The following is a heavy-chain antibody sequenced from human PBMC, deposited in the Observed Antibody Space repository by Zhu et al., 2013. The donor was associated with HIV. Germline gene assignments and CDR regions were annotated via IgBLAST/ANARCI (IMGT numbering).Heavy chain of an antibody. CDR2: INPHSGDT. J-gene: IGHJ4*02. D-gene: IGHD6-13*01. Sequence: QLEQSGAEVKKPGASVKVSCRASTNTFIGKYINWVRQVPGQGLQWIGWINPHSGDTKCAQKFQGRVTMTRDMSTSTAYVELSRLRSNDTAVYYCARVIYSSSWYEFGYWGQGTLVTVSS. CDR1: TNTFIGKY. CDR3: ARVIYSSSWYEFGY. V-gene: IGHV1-2*02.